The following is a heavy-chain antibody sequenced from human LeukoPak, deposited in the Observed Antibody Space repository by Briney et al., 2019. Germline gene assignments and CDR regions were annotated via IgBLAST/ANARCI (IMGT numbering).Heavy chain of an antibody. Sequence: GGSLRLSCAASGFTFSSYGMHWVRQAPGKGLEWVAVIRYDGSNKYYADSVKGRFTISRDNSKNTLYLQMNSLRAEDTAVYYSAKDRPYSSSWDKDYWGQGTLVTVSS. CDR1: GFTFSSYG. D-gene: IGHD6-13*01. CDR2: IRYDGSNK. CDR3: AKDRPYSSSWDKDY. J-gene: IGHJ4*02. V-gene: IGHV3-30*02.